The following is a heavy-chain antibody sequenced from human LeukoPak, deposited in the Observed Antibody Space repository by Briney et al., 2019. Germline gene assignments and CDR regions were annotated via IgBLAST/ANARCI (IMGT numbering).Heavy chain of an antibody. D-gene: IGHD6-19*01. J-gene: IGHJ4*02. V-gene: IGHV1-69*13. Sequence: SVKVPCKASGGTFSSYAISWVRQAPGQGLEWMGGIIPIFGTANYAQKFQGRVTITADESTSTAYMELRSLRSDDTAVYYCARGAVAGTSDYWGQGTLVTVSS. CDR3: ARGAVAGTSDY. CDR2: IIPIFGTA. CDR1: GGTFSSYA.